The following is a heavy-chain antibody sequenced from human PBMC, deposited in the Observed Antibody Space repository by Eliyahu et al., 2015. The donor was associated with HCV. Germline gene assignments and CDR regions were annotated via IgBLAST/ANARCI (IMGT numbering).Heavy chain of an antibody. V-gene: IGHV4-59*01. CDR1: GGSXSXXY. D-gene: IGHD2-15*01. Sequence: QVRLQESGPGLVKPSETLSLTCTVSGGSXSXXYWSWIRQSPGKGLEWIGYIYYIGNTNYNPSLKSRVTISVDTSKNRLSLRLNSVTAADTAVYYCARDFYCSGGTCFDWYFDLWGRGTLVTVSS. J-gene: IGHJ2*01. CDR3: ARDFYCSGGTCFDWYFDL. CDR2: IYYIGNT.